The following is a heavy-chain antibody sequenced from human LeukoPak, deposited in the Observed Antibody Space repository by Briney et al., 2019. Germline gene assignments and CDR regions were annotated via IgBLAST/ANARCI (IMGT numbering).Heavy chain of an antibody. CDR2: IIPIFGTA. D-gene: IGHD6-19*01. V-gene: IGHV1-69*13. CDR1: GGTFSSYA. CDR3: ARLQEWLAPFDY. Sequence: SVKVSCKASGGTFSSYAISWVRQAPGQGLEWMGGIIPIFGTANYAQKFQGRVTITADESTTTAYMELSSLRSEDTAMYYCARLQEWLAPFDYWGQGTLVTVSS. J-gene: IGHJ4*02.